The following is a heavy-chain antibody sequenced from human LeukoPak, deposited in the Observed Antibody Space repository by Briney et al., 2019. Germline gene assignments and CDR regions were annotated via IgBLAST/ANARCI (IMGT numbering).Heavy chain of an antibody. CDR1: GFTFSSIS. CDR2: ISPDGETT. D-gene: IGHD3-10*01. CDR3: ARDLPVPSLVRGIIIYGLIDY. Sequence: GGSLRLSCEASGFTFSSISMNWVRQAPGKGLEWVSSISPDGETTYHADSVKGRFTTSRDNAKSSLYLQMDSLRAEDTALYYCARDLPVPSLVRGIIIYGLIDYWGQGTLVTVSS. V-gene: IGHV3-21*06. J-gene: IGHJ4*02.